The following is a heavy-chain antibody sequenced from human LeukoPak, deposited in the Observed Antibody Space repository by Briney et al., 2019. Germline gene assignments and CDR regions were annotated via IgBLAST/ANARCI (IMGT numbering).Heavy chain of an antibody. V-gene: IGHV4-39*07. CDR1: GGSISSSSYY. CDR3: ASLNYYDXSGYYRGMDV. J-gene: IGHJ6*02. CDR2: IYYSGST. D-gene: IGHD3-22*01. Sequence: SETLSLTCTVSGGSISSSSYYWGWIRQPPGKGLEWIGSIYYSGSTNYNPSLKSRVTISVDTSKNQFSLKLSSVTAADTAVYYCASLNYYDXSGYYRGMDVXGQGTTVTVS.